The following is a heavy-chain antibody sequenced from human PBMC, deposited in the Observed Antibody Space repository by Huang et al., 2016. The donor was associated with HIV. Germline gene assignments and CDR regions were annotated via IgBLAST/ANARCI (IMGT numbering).Heavy chain of an antibody. J-gene: IGHJ4*02. Sequence: EVQLLESGGGLVQPGGSLRLSCAASGFTFSSYAMSWVRQAPGKGLEWVSGISDSGGSTYYADSVKGRFTIYRDNSKNTLYLQMNTLRAEDTAVYYCVVAANYFDYWGQGTLVTVSS. D-gene: IGHD2-15*01. CDR2: ISDSGGST. CDR3: VVAANYFDY. CDR1: GFTFSSYA. V-gene: IGHV3-23*01.